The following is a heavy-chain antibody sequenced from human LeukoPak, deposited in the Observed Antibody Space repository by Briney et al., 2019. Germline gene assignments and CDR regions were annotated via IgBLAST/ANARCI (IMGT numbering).Heavy chain of an antibody. Sequence: SETLSLTCTVSGGSIRSYYWNWMRQPAGKGLEWIGRIYSSGSTNYNPSLKSRVTISKDNPKNQFSLKLTSVTAADTAVYYCARDPYGGGGWFDPWGQGTLVTVSS. CDR3: ARDPYGGGGWFDP. CDR2: IYSSGST. V-gene: IGHV4-4*07. D-gene: IGHD4-23*01. CDR1: GGSIRSYY. J-gene: IGHJ5*02.